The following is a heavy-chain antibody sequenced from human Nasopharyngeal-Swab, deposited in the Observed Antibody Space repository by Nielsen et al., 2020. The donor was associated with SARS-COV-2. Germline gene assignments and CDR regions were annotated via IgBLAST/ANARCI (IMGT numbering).Heavy chain of an antibody. Sequence: GGSLRLSCAASGFTFSSYAMSWVRQAPGKGLEWVSVISGSGGSTYYADSVKGRFTISRDNAKNSLYLQMDSLRAEDTAVYYCAREGGSRVLEGPDYFNGMDVWGQGTTVTVSS. D-gene: IGHD3-3*01. CDR1: GFTFSSYA. CDR3: AREGGSRVLEGPDYFNGMDV. J-gene: IGHJ6*02. V-gene: IGHV3-23*01. CDR2: ISGSGGST.